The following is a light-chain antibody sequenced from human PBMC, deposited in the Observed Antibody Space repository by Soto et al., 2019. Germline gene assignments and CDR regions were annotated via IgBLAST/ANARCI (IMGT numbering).Light chain of an antibody. J-gene: IGKJ5*01. Sequence: DIVLTQSPGTLSVSPGERATLSCRASQSLANSFIAWYQQKPGQAPRLLIYDTSSRASGIPDRFSGSGSGTDFTLNISRLETEDFAVFYCQQYGTSEIIFGKGTRLEI. CDR1: QSLANSF. V-gene: IGKV3-20*01. CDR2: DTS. CDR3: QQYGTSEII.